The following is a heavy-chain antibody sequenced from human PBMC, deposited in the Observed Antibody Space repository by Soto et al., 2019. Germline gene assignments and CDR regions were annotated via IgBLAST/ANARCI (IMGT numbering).Heavy chain of an antibody. D-gene: IGHD6-13*01. CDR3: ARPDGIAAQAMNY. CDR2: IIPIFGTA. V-gene: IGHV1-69*13. J-gene: IGHJ4*02. Sequence: SVKVSCKASGGTFSSYAISWVRQAPGQGLEWMGGIIPIFGTANYAQKFQGRVTITADESTSTAYMELSSLRSEDTAVYYCARPDGIAAQAMNYWGQGTLVTVSS. CDR1: GGTFSSYA.